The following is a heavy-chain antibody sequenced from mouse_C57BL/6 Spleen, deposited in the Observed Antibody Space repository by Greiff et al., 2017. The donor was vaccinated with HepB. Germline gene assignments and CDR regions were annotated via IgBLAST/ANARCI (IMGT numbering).Heavy chain of an antibody. D-gene: IGHD1-1*01. CDR2: INPNNGGT. CDR3: ASGTVGYAMDY. V-gene: IGHV1-22*01. J-gene: IGHJ4*01. Sequence: VQLKESGPELVKPGASVKMSCKASGYTFTDYNMHWVKQSHGKSLEWIGYINPNNGGTSYNQKFKGKATLTVNKSSSTAYMELRSLTSEDSAVYYCASGTVGYAMDYWGQGTSVTVSS. CDR1: GYTFTDYN.